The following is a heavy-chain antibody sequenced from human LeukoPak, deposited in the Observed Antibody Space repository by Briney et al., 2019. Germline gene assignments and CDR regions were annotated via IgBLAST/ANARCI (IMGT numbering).Heavy chain of an antibody. J-gene: IGHJ5*02. CDR2: IFYSGSA. CDR3: ARQQSDTSLFDP. V-gene: IGHV4-39*01. D-gene: IGHD3-22*01. CDR1: GDSISSTSYY. Sequence: PSETLSLTCIVSGDSISSTSYYWAWIRQPPGKGLEWIGMIFYSGSAYYTPSLRGRVTLSVDTSRNQFSLNLISVTAADTGVYFCARQQSDTSLFDPWGQGTLVTVSS.